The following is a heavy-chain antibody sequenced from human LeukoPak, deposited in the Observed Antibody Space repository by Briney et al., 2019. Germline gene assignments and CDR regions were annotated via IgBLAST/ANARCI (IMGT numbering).Heavy chain of an antibody. CDR1: GFTFSSYA. D-gene: IGHD6-13*01. J-gene: IGHJ4*02. Sequence: PGGSLRLSCAASGFTFSSYAMHWVRQAPGKGLEWVAVISYDGSNKYYADSVKGRFTISRDNSKNTLYLQMNSLRAEDTAAYYCARYAAAGTNLFDYWGQGTLVTVSS. CDR3: ARYAAAGTNLFDY. CDR2: ISYDGSNK. V-gene: IGHV3-30-3*01.